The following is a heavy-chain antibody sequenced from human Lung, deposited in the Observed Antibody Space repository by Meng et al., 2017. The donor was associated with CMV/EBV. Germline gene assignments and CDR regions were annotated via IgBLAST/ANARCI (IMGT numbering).Heavy chain of an antibody. V-gene: IGHV1-8*03. CDR3: ATYISGSYLGVGEDSDF. J-gene: IGHJ4*02. CDR2: MNHYRGNT. Sequence: ASXXVSXKASGYTFTSYDNNWVRQATGQGLEWMGWMNHYRGNTGYAQKFQGRVTITRNTSISTAYMDLNSLRSEDTAVYYCATYISGSYLGVGEDSDFWGQGTLVTVSS. CDR1: GYTFTSYD. D-gene: IGHD1-26*01.